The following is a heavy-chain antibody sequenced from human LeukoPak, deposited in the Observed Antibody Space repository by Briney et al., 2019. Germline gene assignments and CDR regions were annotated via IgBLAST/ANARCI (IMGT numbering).Heavy chain of an antibody. V-gene: IGHV3-30*18. Sequence: GGSLRLSCAASGFTFSSYGMHWVRQAPGKGLEWVAVISYDGSNKYYADSVKGRFTISRDNSKNTLYLQMNSLRAGDTAVYYCAKDRRWLQAFDFWGQGTLVTVYS. D-gene: IGHD5-24*01. J-gene: IGHJ4*02. CDR3: AKDRRWLQAFDF. CDR1: GFTFSSYG. CDR2: ISYDGSNK.